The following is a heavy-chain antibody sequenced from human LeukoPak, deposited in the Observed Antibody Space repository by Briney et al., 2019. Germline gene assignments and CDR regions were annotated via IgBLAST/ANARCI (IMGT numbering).Heavy chain of an antibody. CDR1: GGSISSYC. V-gene: IGHV4-59*08. D-gene: IGHD2-15*01. CDR3: ARHVVGVEYYYYYGMDV. J-gene: IGHJ6*02. Sequence: SETLSLTCTVSGGSISSYCWSWIRQPPGKGPEWIGYIYYSGSTNYNPSLKSRVTISVDTSKNQFSLKLSSVTAADTAVYYCARHVVGVEYYYYYGMDVWGQGTTVTVSS. CDR2: IYYSGST.